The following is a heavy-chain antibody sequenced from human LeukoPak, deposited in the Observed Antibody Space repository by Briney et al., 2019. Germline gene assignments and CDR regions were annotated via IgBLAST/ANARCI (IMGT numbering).Heavy chain of an antibody. CDR2: ITWNGDST. CDR3: AKDKWLRGYYYYYMDV. V-gene: IGHV3-43*01. Sequence: GGSLRLSCAAAGFTFDDYNMHWVRQVPGRGLEWVSLITWNGDSTYYADSVEGRFTISRDNSKNALYLQMNSLRTEDTALYYCAKDKWLRGYYYYYMDVWGKGTTVTVSS. D-gene: IGHD5-12*01. J-gene: IGHJ6*03. CDR1: GFTFDDYN.